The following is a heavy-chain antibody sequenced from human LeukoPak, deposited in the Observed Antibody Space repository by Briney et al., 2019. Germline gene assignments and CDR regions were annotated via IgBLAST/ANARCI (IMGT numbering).Heavy chain of an antibody. V-gene: IGHV3-48*03. D-gene: IGHD3-10*01. CDR2: ISNSATTI. CDR1: GFTFSSYE. CDR3: ARDWETMVRGVAYGMDV. J-gene: IGHJ6*02. Sequence: SGGSLRLSCAASGFTFSSYEMNWVRQAPGKGLEWVSYISNSATTIHYAGSVKGRFTISRDNTKNSLYLQMNSLRAEDTAVYYCARDWETMVRGVAYGMDVWGQGTTVTVSS.